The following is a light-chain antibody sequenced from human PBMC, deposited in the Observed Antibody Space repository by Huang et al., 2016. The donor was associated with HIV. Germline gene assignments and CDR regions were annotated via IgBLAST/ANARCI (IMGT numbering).Light chain of an antibody. Sequence: DIQLTQSPSSLSASVGDGITITCRASENIVYSLSWFQQKPGHAPKALIYATSRLHAGVPSQFSGTGSGTNFTLSINGLGPEDFGTYYCQQSRNLPRTYGGGTKVDI. V-gene: IGKV1-39*01. CDR2: ATS. J-gene: IGKJ4*01. CDR1: ENIVYS. CDR3: QQSRNLPRT.